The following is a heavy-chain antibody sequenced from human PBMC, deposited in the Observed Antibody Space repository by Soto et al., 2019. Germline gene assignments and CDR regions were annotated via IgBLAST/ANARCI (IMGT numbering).Heavy chain of an antibody. J-gene: IGHJ4*02. CDR1: GGTFSSYA. Sequence: GASVKVSCKASGGTFSSYAISWVRQAPGQGLEWMGGIIPIFGTANYAQKFQGRVTITADKSTSTAYMELSSLRSEDTAVYYCARGTGDARRSRFFDYWGQGTLVTVSS. D-gene: IGHD1-1*01. CDR2: IIPIFGTA. V-gene: IGHV1-69*06. CDR3: ARGTGDARRSRFFDY.